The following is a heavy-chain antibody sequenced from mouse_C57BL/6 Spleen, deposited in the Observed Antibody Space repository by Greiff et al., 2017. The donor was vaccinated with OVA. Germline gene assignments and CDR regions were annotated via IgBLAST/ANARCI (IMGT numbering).Heavy chain of an antibody. CDR3: AGWDFDY. V-gene: IGHV3-6*01. CDR1: GYSITSGYY. Sequence: EVQLVESGPGLVKPSQSLSLTCSVTGYSITSGYYWNWIRQFPGNKLEWMGYISYDGSNNYNPSLKNRISITRDTSKNQFFLKLNSVTTEDTATYYCAGWDFDYWGQGTTLTVSS. J-gene: IGHJ2*01. CDR2: ISYDGSN.